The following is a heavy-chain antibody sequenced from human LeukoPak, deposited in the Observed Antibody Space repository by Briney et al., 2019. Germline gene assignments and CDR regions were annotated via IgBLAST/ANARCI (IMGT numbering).Heavy chain of an antibody. Sequence: SETLSLTCTVSGGSISSYYWSWVRQPAGKGLEWIGRIYTSGSTNYNPSLKSRVTMTVDTSKNQFSLKLSSVTAADTAEYYCARGGQYGSGSYYTYYYYGMDVWGQGTTVTVSS. V-gene: IGHV4-4*07. J-gene: IGHJ6*02. CDR2: IYTSGST. CDR1: GGSISSYY. D-gene: IGHD3-10*01. CDR3: ARGGQYGSGSYYTYYYYGMDV.